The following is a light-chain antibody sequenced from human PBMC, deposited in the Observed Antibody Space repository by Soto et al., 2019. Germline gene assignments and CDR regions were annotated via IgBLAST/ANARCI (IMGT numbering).Light chain of an antibody. J-gene: IGKJ2*01. CDR2: GAS. CDR1: QSVSTR. CDR3: QHYNNWPPEYT. V-gene: IGKV3D-15*01. Sequence: EIVMTQSPATLSVSPGERATLSCRASQSVSTRLAWYQQKPGQAPRLLIYGASTRATGIPARFSGSGSGTEFTLTISSLQSEDFAVYHCQHYNNWPPEYTFGQGTKLEIK.